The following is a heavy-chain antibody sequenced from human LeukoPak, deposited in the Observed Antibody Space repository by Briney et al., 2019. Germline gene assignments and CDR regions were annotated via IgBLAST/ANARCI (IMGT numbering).Heavy chain of an antibody. Sequence: PGGSLRLSCAASGFTFSSYSMNWVRQAPGKGLEWVSSISSSSSYIYYADSVKGRFTISRDNAKNSLYLQMNSLRTEDTAVYYCARVSSGWYGSWGQGTLVTVSS. CDR3: ARVSSGWYGS. CDR2: ISSSSSYI. V-gene: IGHV3-21*01. CDR1: GFTFSSYS. J-gene: IGHJ5*02. D-gene: IGHD6-19*01.